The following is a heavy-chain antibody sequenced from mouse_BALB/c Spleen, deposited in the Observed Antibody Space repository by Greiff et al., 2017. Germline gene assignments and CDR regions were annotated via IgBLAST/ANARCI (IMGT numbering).Heavy chain of an antibody. Sequence: EVMLVESGGGLVQPGGSMKLSCVASGFTFSNYCMNWVRQSPEKGLEWVADIRLKSDNYATHYAESGNGRFTISRDDSKSIVSLQMNNLRAEDTVSYYCTRVLYGYDRGFAYGGQGTLVTVSA. V-gene: IGHV6-6*02. J-gene: IGHJ3*01. D-gene: IGHD2-2*01. CDR1: GFTFSNYC. CDR3: TRVLYGYDRGFAY. CDR2: IRLKSDNYAT.